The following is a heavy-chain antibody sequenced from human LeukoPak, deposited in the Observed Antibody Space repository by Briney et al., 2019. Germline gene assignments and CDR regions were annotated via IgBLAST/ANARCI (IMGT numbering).Heavy chain of an antibody. V-gene: IGHV3-33*01. CDR1: GFTFSSYG. CDR2: IWYDGSNK. CDR3: ARDRTTGTDYYFDY. D-gene: IGHD1-1*01. Sequence: GGSLRLSCAASGFTFSSYGMHWVRQAPGKGLEWVAVIWYDGSNKYYADSVKGRFTISRDNSKNTLYPQMNSLRAEDTAVYYCARDRTTGTDYYFDYWGQGTLVTVSS. J-gene: IGHJ4*02.